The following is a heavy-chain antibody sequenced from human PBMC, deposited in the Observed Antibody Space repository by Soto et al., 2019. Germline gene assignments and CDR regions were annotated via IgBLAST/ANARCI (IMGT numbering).Heavy chain of an antibody. CDR1: GFTFSSYA. J-gene: IGHJ6*02. D-gene: IGHD2-15*01. CDR2: IIGSGGNT. V-gene: IGHV3-23*01. CDR3: ARGDIVVVVAAGGMDV. Sequence: EVQLLESGGGLVQPGGSLRLSCAASGFTFSSYAMSWVRQAPGKGLEWVSAIIGSGGNTYYADSVKGRFTVSRDNAKNSLYLEMNRLRAEDTAVYYCARGDIVVVVAAGGMDVWGQGTTVTVSS.